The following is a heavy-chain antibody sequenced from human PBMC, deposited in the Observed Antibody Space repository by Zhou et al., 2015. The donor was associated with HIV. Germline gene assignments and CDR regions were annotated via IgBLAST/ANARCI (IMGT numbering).Heavy chain of an antibody. J-gene: IGHJ4*02. Sequence: QVKLVEEGGAVVQRGGSLKVSCVVSGFNFSNYGMHWVRQAPGKGLEWVAVMSYDGGIKYYADSVKGRFTISRDNSRNTLYLQMNSLKSEDAAVYYCATRNSGWKLPASFDYWGRGTLVTVSS. CDR2: MSYDGGIK. CDR1: GFNFSNYG. D-gene: IGHD2-15*01. V-gene: IGHV3-30*03. CDR3: ATRNSGWKLPASFDY.